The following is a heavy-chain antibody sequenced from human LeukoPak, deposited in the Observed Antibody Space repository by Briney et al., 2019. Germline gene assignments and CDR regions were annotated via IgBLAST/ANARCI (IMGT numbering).Heavy chain of an antibody. Sequence: SETLSLTCTVSGGSISSSSYYWGWIRQPPGKGLEWIGEINHSGSTNYNPSLKSRVTISVDTSKNQFSLKLSSVTAADTAVYYCARIPHRGIYCSSTSCYRDPYYYGMDVWGQGTTVTVSS. J-gene: IGHJ6*02. V-gene: IGHV4-39*07. CDR1: GGSISSSSYY. CDR2: INHSGST. D-gene: IGHD2-2*02. CDR3: ARIPHRGIYCSSTSCYRDPYYYGMDV.